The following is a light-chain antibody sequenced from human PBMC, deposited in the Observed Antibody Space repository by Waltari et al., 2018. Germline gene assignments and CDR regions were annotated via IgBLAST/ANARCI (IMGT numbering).Light chain of an antibody. CDR1: SSDVGYYNY. V-gene: IGLV2-14*01. CDR3: SSFTGSDIWV. CDR2: EVT. Sequence: QSALTQPASVSGSPGQSITISCTGTSSDVGYYNYVSWFQQHPGKAPQLIIYEVTNRPSGISNRFSGSKSGNTASLAISGLQADDEADYYCSSFTGSDIWVFGGGTTLTVL. J-gene: IGLJ3*02.